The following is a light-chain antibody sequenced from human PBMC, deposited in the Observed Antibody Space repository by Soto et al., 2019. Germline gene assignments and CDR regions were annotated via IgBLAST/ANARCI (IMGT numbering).Light chain of an antibody. CDR3: QQYYSTPPT. Sequence: DIVMTQSPDSLTVSLGERATINCTSSQSVVYSSNTKNYVAWYQQEPGQPPKLLFYWASNRESGVPDRCSGSGSGTDFTLTIRSLQADDGAVYYVQQYYSTPPTVGQGTKVEIK. CDR2: WAS. V-gene: IGKV4-1*01. J-gene: IGKJ1*01. CDR1: QSVVYSSNTKNY.